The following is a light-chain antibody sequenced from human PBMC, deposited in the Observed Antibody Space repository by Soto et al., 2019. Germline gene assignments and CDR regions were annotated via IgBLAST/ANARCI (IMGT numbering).Light chain of an antibody. V-gene: IGKV3-20*01. CDR2: GEA. J-gene: IGKJ5*01. Sequence: EIVLTQSPGTLSLSPGERATLSCRASQSVSSSYLAWYQQKPGQAPRLLIYGEASRSTGIPDRFSGSGSGTDSTLTISRLAPEDFAVYYCQQYGSSPPITFGQGTRLEMK. CDR3: QQYGSSPPIT. CDR1: QSVSSSY.